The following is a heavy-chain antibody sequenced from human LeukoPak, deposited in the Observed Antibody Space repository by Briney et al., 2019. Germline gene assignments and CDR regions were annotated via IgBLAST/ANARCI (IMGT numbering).Heavy chain of an antibody. CDR1: GYTFTSYY. V-gene: IGHV1-46*01. CDR2: INPSGGST. J-gene: IGHJ6*03. CDR3: ARGRSCSGGSCYSNRRYYYMDV. D-gene: IGHD2-15*01. Sequence: ASVKVSCKASGYTFTSYYMHWVRQAPGQGLEWMGIINPSGGSTSYAQKFQGRVTITRNTSISTAYMELSSLRSEDTAVYYCARGRSCSGGSCYSNRRYYYMDVWGKGTTVTVSS.